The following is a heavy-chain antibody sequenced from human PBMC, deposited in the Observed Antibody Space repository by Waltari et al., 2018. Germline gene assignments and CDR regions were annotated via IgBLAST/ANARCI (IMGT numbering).Heavy chain of an antibody. D-gene: IGHD4-17*01. CDR1: GFTFSSYN. CDR2: SSATGGYR. J-gene: IGHJ4*02. CDR3: ARALTTPNDY. V-gene: IGHV3-21*03. Sequence: DVQLMESGGGLVKPGGSLRLSCAASGFTFSSYNMNWVRQAPGKGPDGVSSSSATGGYRHYADSVKGRFTVSIDNAKNSLYLQMNNLRAEDTAVYYCARALTTPNDYWGQGTLVTVSS.